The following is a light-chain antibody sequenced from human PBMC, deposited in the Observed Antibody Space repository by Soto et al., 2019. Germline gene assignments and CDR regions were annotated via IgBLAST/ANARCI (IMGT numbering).Light chain of an antibody. CDR2: DTS. J-gene: IGKJ1*01. CDR3: QHRRT. V-gene: IGKV3-15*01. Sequence: EIVLTQSPATLSLSPGESATLSCRASQSVSSILAWYQQQPGQAPRLLIYDTSTRATGIPARFSGSGSGTEFTLTINSLQSEDFAVYYCQHRRTFGQGTKVEIK. CDR1: QSVSSI.